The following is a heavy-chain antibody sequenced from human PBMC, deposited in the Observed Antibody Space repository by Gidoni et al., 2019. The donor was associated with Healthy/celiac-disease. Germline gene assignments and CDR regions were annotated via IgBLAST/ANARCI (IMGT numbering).Heavy chain of an antibody. V-gene: IGHV4-59*01. CDR3: ARSYPAYYDFWSGYSFDY. Sequence: QVQLQESGPGLVKPSETLSLTCTHSGGSISSYYGSWIRQPPGKGLEWIGYIYYRGSPHYNPSLKSRVTISVDTSKNQFSLKLSSVTAADTAVYYCARSYPAYYDFWSGYSFDYWGQGTLVTVSS. J-gene: IGHJ4*02. D-gene: IGHD3-3*01. CDR1: GGSISSYY. CDR2: IYYRGSP.